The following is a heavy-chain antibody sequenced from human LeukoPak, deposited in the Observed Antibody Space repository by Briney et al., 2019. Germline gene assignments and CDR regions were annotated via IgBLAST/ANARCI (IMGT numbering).Heavy chain of an antibody. CDR2: IYSGGST. J-gene: IGHJ4*02. V-gene: IGHV3-53*01. CDR3: ARGAGSGYFGIFDY. D-gene: IGHD3-22*01. CDR1: GGSISSSSYY. Sequence: PSETLSLTCTVSGGSISSSSYYWGWIRQAPGKGLEWVSVIYSGGSTYYADSVKGRFTISRDNSKNTLYLQMNSLRAEDTAVYYCARGAGSGYFGIFDYWGQGTLVTVSS.